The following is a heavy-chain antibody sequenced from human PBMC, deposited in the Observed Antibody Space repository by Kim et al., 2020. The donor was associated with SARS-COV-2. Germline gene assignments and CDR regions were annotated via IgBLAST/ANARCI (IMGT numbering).Heavy chain of an antibody. V-gene: IGHV4-34*01. Sequence: LKSRVTISVDTSKSQFSLKLSSVTAADTAVYYCARVVRGATFLYYYYGMDVWGQGTTVTVSS. J-gene: IGHJ6*02. D-gene: IGHD3-10*01. CDR3: ARVVRGATFLYYYYGMDV.